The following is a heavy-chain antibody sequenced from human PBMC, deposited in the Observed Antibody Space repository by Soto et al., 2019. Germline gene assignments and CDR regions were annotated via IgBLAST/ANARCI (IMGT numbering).Heavy chain of an antibody. V-gene: IGHV1-69*13. CDR1: GGTFSSYA. CDR3: AREADYDSSGYYYLY. Sequence: ASVKVSCKSSGGTFSSYAISWVRQAPGQGLEWMGGIIPIFGTANYAQKFQGRVTITADESTRTAYMELSSLRSEDTAVYYCAREADYDSSGYYYLYWGQGTLVTVSS. J-gene: IGHJ4*02. CDR2: IIPIFGTA. D-gene: IGHD3-22*01.